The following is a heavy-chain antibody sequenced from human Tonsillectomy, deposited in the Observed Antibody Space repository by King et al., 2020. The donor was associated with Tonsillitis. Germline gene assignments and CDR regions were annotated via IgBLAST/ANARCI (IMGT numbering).Heavy chain of an antibody. Sequence: VQLVQSGAEVKKTGASVKVSCKTSGYTFTGHYIHWVRQAPGQGLAYMGWINPKSGGTKYIQKFQGKVTITRDTSTGTVDMEVSGLRFGDTAVYYCARDLRAGYSGYDFDYWGQGTLVTVSS. CDR2: INPKSGGT. CDR3: ARDLRAGYSGYDFDY. D-gene: IGHD5-12*01. CDR1: GYTFTGHY. V-gene: IGHV1-2*02. J-gene: IGHJ4*02.